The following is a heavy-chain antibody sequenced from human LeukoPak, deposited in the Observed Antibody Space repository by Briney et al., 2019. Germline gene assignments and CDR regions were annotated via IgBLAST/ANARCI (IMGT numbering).Heavy chain of an antibody. J-gene: IGHJ4*02. CDR1: GGSISTYY. CDR2: ISYSGTT. CDR3: ARLAYTSSWYWIDY. D-gene: IGHD6-13*01. V-gene: IGHV4-59*08. Sequence: SETLSLTCTVSGGSISTYYWSWIRQPPGKGLEWIGYISYSGTTNYTPSLKSRVTISVDTSKNQFSLKLNSVTAADTAVYYYARLAYTSSWYWIDYWGQGTLVTVSS.